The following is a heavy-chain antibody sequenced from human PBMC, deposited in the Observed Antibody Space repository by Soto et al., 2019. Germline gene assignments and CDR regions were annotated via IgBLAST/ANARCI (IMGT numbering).Heavy chain of an antibody. CDR3: AKSTEWPHYAWGTDRHFDY. CDR2: ISGSGHGT. J-gene: IGHJ4*02. D-gene: IGHD3-16*02. Sequence: PGGSLRLSCAASRFTFSTYAMAWVRQAPGKGLHWVSAISGSGHGTYYADSVMGRFTISRDNSRNTLYLEMNSLRAEDAAIYYCAKSTEWPHYAWGTDRHFDYWGQGALVTVSS. CDR1: RFTFSTYA. V-gene: IGHV3-23*01.